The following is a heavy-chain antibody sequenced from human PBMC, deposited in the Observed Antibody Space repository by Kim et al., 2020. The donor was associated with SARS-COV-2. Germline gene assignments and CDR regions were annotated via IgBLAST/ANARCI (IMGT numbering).Heavy chain of an antibody. J-gene: IGHJ5*01. D-gene: IGHD1-1*01. V-gene: IGHV1-2*02. CDR2: INPKTGVT. CDR1: GYTFTDFY. CDR3: ARCQNWKDWENWFDA. Sequence: ASVKVSCKASGYTFTDFYIHWVRQAPGQGLEWMGWINPKTGVTNSAQRFQDRVTMTRDTYITTAYMELSSLTSDDTAVYYCARCQNWKDWENWFDAWGHG.